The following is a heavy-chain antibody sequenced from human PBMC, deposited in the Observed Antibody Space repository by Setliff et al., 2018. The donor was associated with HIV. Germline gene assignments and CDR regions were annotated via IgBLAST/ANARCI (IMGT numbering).Heavy chain of an antibody. CDR3: LRDGDPVTAIFDS. V-gene: IGHV1-3*01. CDR2: LNARSGNT. Sequence: ASVKVSCKASGYSFSSYPMHWVRQAPGQGLEWMGWLNARSGNTRYSQKFQGRVTMTRDTSASTAHMELNSLTSEDTAVYYCLRDGDPVTAIFDSWGQGTLVTVSS. CDR1: GYSFSSYP. J-gene: IGHJ4*02. D-gene: IGHD2-21*02.